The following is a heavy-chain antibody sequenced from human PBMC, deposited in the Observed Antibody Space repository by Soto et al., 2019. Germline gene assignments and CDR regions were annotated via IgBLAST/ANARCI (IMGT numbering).Heavy chain of an antibody. CDR1: GYSFTSYW. CDR2: IDPSDSYT. J-gene: IGHJ6*02. CDR3: ARHEPPYGSGDNYYYYGMDV. Sequence: PGESLKISCKGSGYSFTSYWISWVRQMPGKGLEWMGRIDPSDSYTNYSPSFQGHVTISADKSISTAYLQWSSLKASDTAMYYCARHEPPYGSGDNYYYYGMDVWGQGTTVTV. V-gene: IGHV5-10-1*01. D-gene: IGHD3-10*01.